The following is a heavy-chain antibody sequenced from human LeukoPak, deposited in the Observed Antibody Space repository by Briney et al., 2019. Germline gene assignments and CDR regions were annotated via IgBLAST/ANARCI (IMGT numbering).Heavy chain of an antibody. CDR3: AREPPSFGVVIIV. CDR1: GGSISSGSYY. D-gene: IGHD3-3*01. V-gene: IGHV4-61*02. CDR2: IYTSGST. J-gene: IGHJ4*02. Sequence: PSETLSLTCTVSGGSISSGSYYLSWIRQPAGKGLEWIGRIYTSGSTNYNPSLKSRVTISVDTSKNQFSLKLSSVTAADTAVYYCAREPPSFGVVIIVWGQGTLVTVSS.